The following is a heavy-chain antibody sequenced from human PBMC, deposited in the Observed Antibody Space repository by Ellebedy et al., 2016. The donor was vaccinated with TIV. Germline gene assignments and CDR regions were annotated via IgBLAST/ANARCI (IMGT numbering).Heavy chain of an antibody. Sequence: GGSLRLXXAASGFTFSSYAMSWVRQAPGKGLEWVSAISGSGGSTYYADSVKGRFTISRDNAKNSLYLQMNSLRAEDTAVYYCARGGYYGSGSYDAPNSEYFQHWGQGTLVTVSS. V-gene: IGHV3-23*01. D-gene: IGHD3-10*01. CDR1: GFTFSSYA. J-gene: IGHJ1*01. CDR2: ISGSGGST. CDR3: ARGGYYGSGSYDAPNSEYFQH.